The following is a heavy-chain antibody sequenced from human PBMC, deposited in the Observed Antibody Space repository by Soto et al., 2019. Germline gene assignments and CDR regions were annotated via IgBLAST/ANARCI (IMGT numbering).Heavy chain of an antibody. CDR2: NNHSRNT. J-gene: IGHJ6*02. CDR3: ARGRGTMVRGVPYYYYGMDV. Sequence: PSETLSLTCAVYGGSFSGYYWSWIRQPPGKGLEWIGENNHSRNTNYNPSIKSRVTITVDTSKNQFSLKLSSVTAADTAVYYCARGRGTMVRGVPYYYYGMDVWGQGTTVTVS. D-gene: IGHD3-10*01. V-gene: IGHV4-34*01. CDR1: GGSFSGYY.